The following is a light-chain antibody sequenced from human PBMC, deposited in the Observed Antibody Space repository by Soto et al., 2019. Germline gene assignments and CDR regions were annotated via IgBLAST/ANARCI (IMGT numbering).Light chain of an antibody. CDR2: DVS. CDR3: QQYNNWPFY. Sequence: EIIMTQSPGTLSVSPGDRAALSCRAAQGVTTNFAWYQQKSGQSPRLLIYDVSNRATGVPARFSGSGSETDFTLTISGLRSEDSAVYFCQQYNNWPFYFGQGTRLEIK. J-gene: IGKJ5*01. CDR1: QGVTTN. V-gene: IGKV3-15*01.